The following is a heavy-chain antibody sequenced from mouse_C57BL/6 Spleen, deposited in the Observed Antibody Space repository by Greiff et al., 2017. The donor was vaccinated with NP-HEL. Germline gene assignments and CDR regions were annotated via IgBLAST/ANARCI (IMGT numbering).Heavy chain of an antibody. CDR1: GFTFSDYG. CDR2: ISSGSSTI. J-gene: IGHJ4*01. V-gene: IGHV5-17*01. Sequence: EVMLVESGGGLVKPGGSLKLSCAASGFTFSDYGMHWVRQAPEKGLEWVAYISSGSSTIYYADTVKGRFTISRDNAKNTLFLQMTSLRSEDTAMYYCARNAWGYAMDYWGQGTSVTVSS. CDR3: ARNAWGYAMDY.